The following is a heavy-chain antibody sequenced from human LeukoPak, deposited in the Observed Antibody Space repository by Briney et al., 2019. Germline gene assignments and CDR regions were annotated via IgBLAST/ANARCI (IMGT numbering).Heavy chain of an antibody. CDR2: IYSGGST. V-gene: IGHV3-53*01. D-gene: IGHD2-2*01. J-gene: IGHJ4*02. CDR1: GFTVSSNY. CDR3: AKDLRYIVVVPAGLDY. Sequence: GGSLRLSCAASGFTVSSNYMSWVRQAPGKGLEWVSVIYSGGSTYYADSVKGRFTISRDNSKNTLYLQMNSLRAEDTAVYYCAKDLRYIVVVPAGLDYWGQGTLVTVSS.